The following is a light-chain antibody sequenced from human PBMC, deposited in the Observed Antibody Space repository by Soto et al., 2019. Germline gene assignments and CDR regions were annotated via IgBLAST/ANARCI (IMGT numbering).Light chain of an antibody. CDR3: SSYTSSSLQV. J-gene: IGLJ2*01. CDR1: SSDVGGYNY. Sequence: QSVLTQPASVSGSPGQSITISCTGTSSDVGGYNYVSWYQQHPGKAPILMIYDVSNRPSGVSNRFSGSKSGNTASLTISGLQAEDEADYYCSSYTSSSLQVFGGGTKLTVL. V-gene: IGLV2-14*01. CDR2: DVS.